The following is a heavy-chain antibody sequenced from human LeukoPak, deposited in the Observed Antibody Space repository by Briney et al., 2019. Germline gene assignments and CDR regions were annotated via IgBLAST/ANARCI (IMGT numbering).Heavy chain of an antibody. J-gene: IGHJ4*02. CDR1: GGPISSYY. CDR2: IYYSGST. V-gene: IGHV4-59*01. D-gene: IGHD3-22*01. CDR3: ARGGRHYYDSSGSFDY. Sequence: SETLSLTCTVSGGPISSYYWSWIRQPPGKGLEWIGYIYYSGSTNYNPSLRSRVTISVDTSKNQFSLKLSSVTAADTAVYYCARGGRHYYDSSGSFDYWGQGTLVTVSS.